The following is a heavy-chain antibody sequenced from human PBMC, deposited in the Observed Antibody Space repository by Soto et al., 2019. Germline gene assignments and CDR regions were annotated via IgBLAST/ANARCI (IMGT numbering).Heavy chain of an antibody. V-gene: IGHV1-3*01. D-gene: IGHD3-3*01. CDR3: ARDATYDFWSGYHNNWFDP. Sequence: ASVKVSCKASGYTFTSYAMHWVRQAPGQRLEWMGWINAGNGNTKYSQKFQGRVTITRDTSASTAYMELSSLRSEDTAVYYCARDATYDFWSGYHNNWFDPWGQGTLVTVSS. CDR2: INAGNGNT. CDR1: GYTFTSYA. J-gene: IGHJ5*02.